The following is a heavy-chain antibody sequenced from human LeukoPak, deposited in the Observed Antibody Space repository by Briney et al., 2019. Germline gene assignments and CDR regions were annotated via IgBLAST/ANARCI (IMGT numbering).Heavy chain of an antibody. J-gene: IGHJ4*02. D-gene: IGHD6-19*01. CDR3: AKVTSGWYFDY. V-gene: IGHV3-23*01. CDR1: GFTFSNYV. Sequence: GGSLRLSCAASGFTFSNYVMSWVRQAPGKGLEWVSTISGSGGSTYYADSVKGRFTISRDNSKNTLYLQVNSLRAEDTAVYYCAKVTSGWYFDYWGQGTLVTVSS. CDR2: ISGSGGST.